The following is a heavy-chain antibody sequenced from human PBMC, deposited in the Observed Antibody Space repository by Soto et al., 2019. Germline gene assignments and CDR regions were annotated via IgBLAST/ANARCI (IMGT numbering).Heavy chain of an antibody. CDR3: AKDPHRDDYGDQVYDY. J-gene: IGHJ4*02. CDR1: GFTFSSYS. Sequence: EVQVLESGGGLVQRGGSLRLSCAGSGFTFSSYSMSWVRQAPGKGLEWVSAVSGRGDNTYYADSVKGRFTISRDNSRNTLFLQMDSLRAEDTAVYYCAKDPHRDDYGDQVYDYWGQGTLVTVSS. D-gene: IGHD4-17*01. V-gene: IGHV3-23*01. CDR2: VSGRGDNT.